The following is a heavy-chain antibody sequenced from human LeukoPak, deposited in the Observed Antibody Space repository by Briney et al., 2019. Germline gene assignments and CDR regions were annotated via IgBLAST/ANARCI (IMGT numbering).Heavy chain of an antibody. CDR1: GFTFSNYW. J-gene: IGHJ4*02. D-gene: IGHD3-9*01. CDR3: ARVEDYDILTGFDY. Sequence: GGSLRLSCAASGFTFSNYWMSWVRQAPGKGLEWVANIKQDGSDKNYVDSVKGRFTISRDNAKNSLYLQMNSLRAEDTAVYYCARVEDYDILTGFDYWGQGTLVTVSS. V-gene: IGHV3-7*01. CDR2: IKQDGSDK.